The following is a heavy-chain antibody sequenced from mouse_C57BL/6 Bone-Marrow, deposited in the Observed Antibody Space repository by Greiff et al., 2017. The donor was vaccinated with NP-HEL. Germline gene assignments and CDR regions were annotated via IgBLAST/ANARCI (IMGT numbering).Heavy chain of an antibody. D-gene: IGHD1-1*01. V-gene: IGHV14-1*01. Sequence: EVQLQQSGAELVRPGASVKLSCTASGFNIKDYYMHWVKQRPEQGLEWIGRLDPEDGDTEYAPKFQGKATMTADTSSNTAYLQLSSLTSEDTAVYYCTTDYYGSSYFDDYWGQGTTLTVSS. CDR3: TTDYYGSSYFDDY. CDR1: GFNIKDYY. CDR2: LDPEDGDT. J-gene: IGHJ2*01.